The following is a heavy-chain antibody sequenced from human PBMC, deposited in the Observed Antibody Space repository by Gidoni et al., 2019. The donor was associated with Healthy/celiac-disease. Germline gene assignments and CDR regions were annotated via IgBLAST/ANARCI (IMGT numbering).Heavy chain of an antibody. Sequence: QLQLQESGPGLVKPSETLSLTCTVSGGSISSSSYYWGWIRQPPGKGLEWIGSIYYSGSTYYNPSLKSRVTISVDTSKNQFSLKLSSVTAADTAVYYCASIVGATHFFDYWGQGTLVTVSS. CDR2: IYYSGST. D-gene: IGHD1-26*01. CDR1: GGSISSSSYY. J-gene: IGHJ4*02. CDR3: ASIVGATHFFDY. V-gene: IGHV4-39*01.